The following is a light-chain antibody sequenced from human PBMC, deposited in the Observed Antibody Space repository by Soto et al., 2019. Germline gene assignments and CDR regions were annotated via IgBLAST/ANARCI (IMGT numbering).Light chain of an antibody. CDR3: QQRRNWPLT. Sequence: DIQMTQSPSTLSGSVGDRVTITCRASQTISSWLAWYQQKPGKAPKLLIYKASTLKSGVPSRFSGSGSGTEFTLTISSLEPADFAIYHCQQRRNWPLTFGGGTKVEI. V-gene: IGKV1-5*03. CDR1: QTISSW. J-gene: IGKJ4*01. CDR2: KAS.